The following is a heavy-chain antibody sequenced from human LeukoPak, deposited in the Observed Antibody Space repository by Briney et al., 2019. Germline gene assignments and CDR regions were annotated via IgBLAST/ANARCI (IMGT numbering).Heavy chain of an antibody. Sequence: GASVKVSCKASGYTFTSYDINWVRQATGQGLEWMGWMNPNSGNTGYAQKFQGRVTMTRNTSISTAYMELSSLRSEDTAVYYCARGLSRVWLVRGRARDFDYWGQGTLVTVSS. CDR1: GYTFTSYD. D-gene: IGHD6-19*01. CDR3: ARGLSRVWLVRGRARDFDY. CDR2: MNPNSGNT. V-gene: IGHV1-8*01. J-gene: IGHJ4*02.